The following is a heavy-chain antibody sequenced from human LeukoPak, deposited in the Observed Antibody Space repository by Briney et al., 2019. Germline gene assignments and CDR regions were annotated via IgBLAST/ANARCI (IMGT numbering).Heavy chain of an antibody. CDR2: INHSGST. D-gene: IGHD3-10*01. CDR1: GGFFSGYY. CDR3: ARVLRYYYGSGPPHYYYGMDV. Sequence: ASETLSLTCAVYGGFFSGYYWSWIRQPPGKGLEWIGEINHSGSTNYNPSLKSRVTISVDTSKNQFSLKLSSVTAADTAVYYCARVLRYYYGSGPPHYYYGMDVWGQGTTVTVSS. J-gene: IGHJ6*02. V-gene: IGHV4-34*01.